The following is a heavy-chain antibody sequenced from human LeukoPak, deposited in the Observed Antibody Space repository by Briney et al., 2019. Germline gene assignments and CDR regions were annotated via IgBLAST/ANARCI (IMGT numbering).Heavy chain of an antibody. V-gene: IGHV1-69*02. J-gene: IGHJ4*02. Sequence: ASVKVSCKASGGTFSSYTISWVRQAPGQGLEWMGRIIPILGIANYAQKFQGRVTITADKSTSTAYMELSSLRSEDTAVYYGARAGVGARGVDYWGQGTLVTVSS. CDR3: ARAGVGARGVDY. CDR1: GGTFSSYT. CDR2: IIPILGIA. D-gene: IGHD1-26*01.